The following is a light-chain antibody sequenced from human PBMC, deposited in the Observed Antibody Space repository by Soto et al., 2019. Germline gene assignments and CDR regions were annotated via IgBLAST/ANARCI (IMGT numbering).Light chain of an antibody. CDR3: LHRYNWPLT. Sequence: EIVLTQSPATLSLSPGERATLSCRASQSVSSYLAWYQHKPGQAPRLLIYDASNRATGIPARFSGSGSGTDFTLTISRLELEDFAVYYCLHRYNWPLTFGGGTKVEIK. V-gene: IGKV3-11*01. CDR2: DAS. CDR1: QSVSSY. J-gene: IGKJ4*01.